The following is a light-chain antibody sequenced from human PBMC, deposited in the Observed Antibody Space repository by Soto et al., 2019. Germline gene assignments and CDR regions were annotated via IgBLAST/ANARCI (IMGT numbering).Light chain of an antibody. CDR1: QSISSW. CDR2: KAS. J-gene: IGKJ1*01. Sequence: DIHITQSPSTLSSSLEDRVTITCRASQSISSWLAWYQQKPGKAPKLLIYKASSLESGVPSRFSGSGSGTEFTLTISSLQPHDFATYYCQQYNSYSPTFGQGTKVDI. CDR3: QQYNSYSPT. V-gene: IGKV1-5*03.